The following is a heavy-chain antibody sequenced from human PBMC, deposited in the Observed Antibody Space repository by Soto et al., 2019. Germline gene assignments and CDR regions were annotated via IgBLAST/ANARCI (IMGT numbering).Heavy chain of an antibody. CDR1: GFTFNKCG. CDR3: AKDVREYSGTGIADS. V-gene: IGHV3-23*01. J-gene: IGHJ4*02. D-gene: IGHD5-12*01. CDR2: ISGSGKTT. Sequence: DVQLLESGGGLVQPGGSLRLSCAASGFTFNKCGISWVRQAPGKGLQWVATISGSGKTTEYADSVKGRLTSSRDNSRNTVHLQMNSLRVEDSAIYYCAKDVREYSGTGIADSWGQGTLVTVSS.